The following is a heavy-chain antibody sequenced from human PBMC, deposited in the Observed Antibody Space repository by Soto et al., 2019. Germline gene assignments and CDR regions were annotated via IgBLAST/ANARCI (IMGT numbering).Heavy chain of an antibody. V-gene: IGHV1-8*01. CDR2: MNPNSGNT. CDR1: GYTFTSYD. D-gene: IGHD6-19*01. Sequence: SVKVSCKASGYTFTSYDINWVRQATGQGLEWMGWMNPNSGNTGYAQQFHGRVTMTRNTSISTAYMELSSLRSEDTAVYYCARGGSGWYLGYYYYGMDVWGQGTTVTVSS. J-gene: IGHJ6*02. CDR3: ARGGSGWYLGYYYYGMDV.